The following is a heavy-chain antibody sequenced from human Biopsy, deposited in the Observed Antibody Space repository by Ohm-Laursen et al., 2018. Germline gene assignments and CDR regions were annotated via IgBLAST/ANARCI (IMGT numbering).Heavy chain of an antibody. CDR2: MNPKSGKT. CDR3: ATDTLMAQNLVPGENWFDP. D-gene: IGHD3-10*01. CDR1: GYTFTDYD. V-gene: IGHV1-8*01. J-gene: IGHJ5*02. Sequence: ASVKVSCKASGYTFTDYDIIWVRQATGQRPEWMGWMNPKSGKTGYEQKFRGRVTMTSDTSISTAYMELSSLGSDDTAVYYCATDTLMAQNLVPGENWFDPWGQGTLVTVSS.